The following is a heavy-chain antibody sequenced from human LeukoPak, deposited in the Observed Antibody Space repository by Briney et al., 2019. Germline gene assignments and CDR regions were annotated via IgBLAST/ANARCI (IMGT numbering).Heavy chain of an antibody. Sequence: PGGSLRLSCAASILTVSSNYMSWVRQAPGKGLEWVSVIYSGGSTYYADSVRGRFTISRDNSKNTLYLQMNSLRAEDAAVYYCARGGGEDAFDIWGQGTMVTVS. V-gene: IGHV3-66*01. CDR3: ARGGGEDAFDI. CDR2: IYSGGST. J-gene: IGHJ3*02. D-gene: IGHD3-16*01. CDR1: ILTVSSNY.